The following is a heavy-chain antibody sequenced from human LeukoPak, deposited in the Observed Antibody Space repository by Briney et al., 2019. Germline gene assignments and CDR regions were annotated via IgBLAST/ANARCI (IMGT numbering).Heavy chain of an antibody. CDR3: ASDYYDSSGYYPTFDY. D-gene: IGHD3-22*01. J-gene: IGHJ4*02. Sequence: PGGSLRLSCAASGFTFSSYAMHWVRQAPGKGLEWVAVISYDGSNKYYADSVKGRFTISRDNSKNTLYLQMNSLRAEDTAVYYCASDYYDSSGYYPTFDYWGQGTLVTVSS. CDR1: GFTFSSYA. CDR2: ISYDGSNK. V-gene: IGHV3-30-3*01.